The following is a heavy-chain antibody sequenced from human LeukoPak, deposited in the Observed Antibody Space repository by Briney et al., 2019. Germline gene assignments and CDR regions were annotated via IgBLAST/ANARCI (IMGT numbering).Heavy chain of an antibody. Sequence: GGSLRLSCAASGFTFDNFAMHWVRQAPGKGLEWVSGITWNSRVKTYTPSVKGRFTISRDNAKNSLYLQMNSLRAEDTAVYYCARPLAAAGDFDYWGQGTLVTVSS. CDR1: GFTFDNFA. CDR3: ARPLAAAGDFDY. CDR2: ITWNSRVK. D-gene: IGHD6-13*01. V-gene: IGHV3-9*01. J-gene: IGHJ4*02.